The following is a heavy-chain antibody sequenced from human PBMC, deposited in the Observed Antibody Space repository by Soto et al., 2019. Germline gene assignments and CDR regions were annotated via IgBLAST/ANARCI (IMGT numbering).Heavy chain of an antibody. V-gene: IGHV1-46*01. CDR2: IHPSGDKT. CDR3: ARDRGYYYDSSGIGAFDV. CDR1: RYTFTSYY. Sequence: QVQLVQSGAEVKKPGASVKVSCKASRYTFTSYYMHWVRQAPGQGLEWMGRIHPSGDKTKHTQKFTGRVTITRDTSTSTVYMELSTLRYEDTAVYYCARDRGYYYDSSGIGAFDVWGQGTMVTVSS. J-gene: IGHJ3*01. D-gene: IGHD3-22*01.